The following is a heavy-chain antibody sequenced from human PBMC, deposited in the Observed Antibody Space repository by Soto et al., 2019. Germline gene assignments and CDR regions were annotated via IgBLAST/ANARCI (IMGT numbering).Heavy chain of an antibody. Sequence: ASVKVSCKASGYTFTSYDINWVRQATGQGLEWMGWMNPNSGNTGYAQKFQGRVTMTRNTSISTAYMELSSLRSEDTAVYYCARWGKVRDCYNYYSYCGMDVWGQGTTVTVSS. CDR2: MNPNSGNT. J-gene: IGHJ6*02. CDR3: ARWGKVRDCYNYYSYCGMDV. V-gene: IGHV1-8*01. D-gene: IGHD2-21*01. CDR1: GYTFTSYD.